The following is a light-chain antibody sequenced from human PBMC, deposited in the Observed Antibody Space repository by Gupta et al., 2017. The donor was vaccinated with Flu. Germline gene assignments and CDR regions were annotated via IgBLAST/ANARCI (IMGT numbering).Light chain of an antibody. CDR1: SGSVSSGYY. CDR3: VLYMGSAIQV. J-gene: IGLJ2*01. Sequence: QTVVTQEPSFSVSPGGTVTLTCGLSSGSVSSGYYPSWYQQTPGQAPRTLIYNTNTRSSGVPDRFSGSILGNKAALTSTGAQADDESDYYCVLYMGSAIQVCGGGTKLTVL. CDR2: NTN. V-gene: IGLV8-61*01.